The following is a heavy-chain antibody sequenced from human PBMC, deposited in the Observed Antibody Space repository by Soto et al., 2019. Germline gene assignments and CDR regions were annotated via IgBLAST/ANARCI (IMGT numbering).Heavy chain of an antibody. V-gene: IGHV3-53*01. CDR2: IYRDGTT. J-gene: IGHJ4*02. Sequence: GGSLRLSCAASGFDVSRNYMSWVRQAPGKGLEWVSVIYRDGTTYYTDSVKGRFIISRDNFKNTLKLQMNSLRADDTAVYYCVSQGVSGEYRADFEYWGQGTMVTVSS. D-gene: IGHD1-26*01. CDR1: GFDVSRNY. CDR3: VSQGVSGEYRADFEY.